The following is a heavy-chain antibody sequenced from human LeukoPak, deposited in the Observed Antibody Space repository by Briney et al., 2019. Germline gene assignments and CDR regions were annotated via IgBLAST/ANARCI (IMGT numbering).Heavy chain of an antibody. D-gene: IGHD6-19*01. CDR1: GYTFTSYD. CDR3: ARGSRVGTAVWLVRNYYYYMDV. CDR2: MNPNSGNT. V-gene: IGHV1-8*01. Sequence: ASVKVSCKASGYTFTSYDINWVRQATGQGLEWMGWMNPNSGNTGYAQKFQGRVTMTRNTSISTAYMELSSLRSEDTAVYYCARGSRVGTAVWLVRNYYYYMDVWGKGTTVTISS. J-gene: IGHJ6*03.